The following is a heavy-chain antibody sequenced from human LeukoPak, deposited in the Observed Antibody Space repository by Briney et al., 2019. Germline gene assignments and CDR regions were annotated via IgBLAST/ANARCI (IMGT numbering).Heavy chain of an antibody. D-gene: IGHD3-10*01. V-gene: IGHV4-59*01. Sequence: SETLSLTCTVSGGSISSYYWSWIRQPPGKGLEWIGYIYYSGSTNYNPSLKSRVSISVDTSKNQFALKLSSVTAADTAVYYCARGPPGGQFDPWGQGTLVTVSS. CDR1: GGSISSYY. J-gene: IGHJ5*02. CDR3: ARGPPGGQFDP. CDR2: IYYSGST.